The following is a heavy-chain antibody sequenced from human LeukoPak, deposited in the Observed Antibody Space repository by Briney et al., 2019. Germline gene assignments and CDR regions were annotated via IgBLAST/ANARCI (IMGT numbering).Heavy chain of an antibody. J-gene: IGHJ4*02. D-gene: IGHD3-3*01. CDR3: AETYYDFWSGYSYYFDY. V-gene: IGHV3-23*01. CDR1: GFTFSSYA. CDR2: ISGSGGST. Sequence: TGGSLRLSCAASGFTFSSYAMSWVRQAPGKGLEWVSAISGSGGSTYYADSVKGRFTISRDNSKNTLYLQMNSLRAEDTAVYYCAETYYDFWSGYSYYFDYWGQGTLVTVSS.